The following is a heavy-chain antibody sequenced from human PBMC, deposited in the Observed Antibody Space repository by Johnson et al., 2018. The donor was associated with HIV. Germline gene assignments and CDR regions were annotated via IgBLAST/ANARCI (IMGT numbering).Heavy chain of an antibody. Sequence: MQLVESGGGLVQPGGSLRLSCAASGFTFDDYGMSWVRQAPGKGLEWVSGSNWNGGSTGYGDSVKGRFTISRDNAKNSLYLQMNSLRVEDTALYYCARRGVGATTDAFDIWGQGTMVTVSS. D-gene: IGHD1-26*01. V-gene: IGHV3-20*04. CDR1: GFTFDDYG. CDR3: ARRGVGATTDAFDI. J-gene: IGHJ3*02. CDR2: SNWNGGST.